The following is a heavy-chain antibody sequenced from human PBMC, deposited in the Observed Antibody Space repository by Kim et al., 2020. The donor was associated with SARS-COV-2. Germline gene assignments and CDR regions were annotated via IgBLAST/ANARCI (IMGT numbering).Heavy chain of an antibody. V-gene: IGHV3-7*01. CDR1: GFTFSSHW. J-gene: IGHJ6*02. CDR3: VRVPIGDYYGMDV. Sequence: GGSLRLSCAASGFTFSSHWMSWVRQAPWKGLEWVANINQDGGEKSYVDSVKGRFTISRDNAKNSLYLQMNSLRAEDTAMFYCVRVPIGDYYGMDVWGQGTTVTVSS. CDR2: INQDGGEK.